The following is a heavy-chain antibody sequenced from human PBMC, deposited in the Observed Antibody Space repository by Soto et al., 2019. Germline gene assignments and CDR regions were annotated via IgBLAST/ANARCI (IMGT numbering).Heavy chain of an antibody. J-gene: IGHJ1*01. CDR3: AHRIPEPGTFQH. Sequence: QITLKESGPTLAKPTQTLTLTCTFSGFSLSTTGVGVGWIRQPPRKAPAWLALIYWDDDKRYSPSLKTRLTITKDTSKNHVVLTRTNMDAVDTATYYCAHRIPEPGTFQHWGQGTLVTVSS. CDR1: GFSLSTTGVG. CDR2: IYWDDDK. D-gene: IGHD6-13*01. V-gene: IGHV2-5*02.